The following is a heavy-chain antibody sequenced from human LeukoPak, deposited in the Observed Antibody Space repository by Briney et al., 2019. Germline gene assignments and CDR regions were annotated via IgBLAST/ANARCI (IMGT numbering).Heavy chain of an antibody. J-gene: IGHJ4*02. D-gene: IGHD3-22*01. Sequence: ASGPTLFKPTQTLTLTCTFSGFSLSTSGVGVGWIRQPPGKALEWLALIYWDDDKRYSPSLKSRLTITKDTSKNQVVLTMTNMDPVDTATYYCAHGVINYDSSGYHFVHGRQGTLVTVSS. V-gene: IGHV2-5*02. CDR2: IYWDDDK. CDR1: GFSLSTSGVG. CDR3: AHGVINYDSSGYHFVH.